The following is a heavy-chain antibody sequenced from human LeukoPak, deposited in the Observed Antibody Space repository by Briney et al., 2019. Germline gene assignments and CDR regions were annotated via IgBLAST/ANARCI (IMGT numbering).Heavy chain of an antibody. CDR3: ARVGEVGASQASGAFDI. CDR2: INAGNGNT. D-gene: IGHD1-26*01. V-gene: IGHV1-3*01. J-gene: IGHJ3*02. CDR1: GYTFTSYA. Sequence: ASVKVSCKASGYTFTSYAMHWVRQAPGQRLEWMGWINAGNGNTKYSQKFQGRVTITRDTSASTAYTELSSLRSEDTAVYYCARVGEVGASQASGAFDIWGQGTMVTVSS.